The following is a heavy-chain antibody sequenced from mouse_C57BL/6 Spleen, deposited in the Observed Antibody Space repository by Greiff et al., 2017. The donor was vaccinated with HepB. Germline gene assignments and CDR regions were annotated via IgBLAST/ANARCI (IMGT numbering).Heavy chain of an antibody. CDR3: ARNRDYGSSYDYYAMDY. CDR2: IWSGGST. V-gene: IGHV2-2*01. J-gene: IGHJ4*01. D-gene: IGHD1-1*01. CDR1: GFSLTSYG. Sequence: VQRVESGPGLVQPSQSLSITCTVSGFSLTSYGVHWVRQSPGKGLEWLGVIWSGGSTDYNAAFISRLSISKDNSKSQVFFKMNSLQADDTAIYYCARNRDYGSSYDYYAMDYWGQGTSVTVSS.